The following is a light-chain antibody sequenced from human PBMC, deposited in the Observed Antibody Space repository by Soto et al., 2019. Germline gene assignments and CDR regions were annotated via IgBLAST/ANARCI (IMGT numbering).Light chain of an antibody. J-gene: IGLJ1*01. CDR2: EVS. Sequence: QSVLTQPASVSGSPGQSITISCTGTSSDVGGYNYVSWYQQHPGKAPKLLIYEVSHRPSGVSNRFSGSKSGNTASLTISGLQAEDEADYYCTSYTSSDTPLYVFGTGTKVTVL. CDR1: SSDVGGYNY. CDR3: TSYTSSDTPLYV. V-gene: IGLV2-14*01.